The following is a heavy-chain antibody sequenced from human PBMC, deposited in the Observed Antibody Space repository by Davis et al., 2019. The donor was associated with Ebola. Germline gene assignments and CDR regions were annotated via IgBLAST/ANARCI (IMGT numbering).Heavy chain of an antibody. CDR3: ARVRGVVMFYMDV. D-gene: IGHD3-3*01. V-gene: IGHV1-46*01. Sequence: ASVKVSCKASGYTFTSYHIYWVRQAPGQGLEWMGIINPSGGSTNYAQKFQGRVTITRDTSTSTVYMELSSLRSEDTAVYYCARVRGVVMFYMDVWGKGTTVTVSS. CDR1: GYTFTSYH. CDR2: INPSGGST. J-gene: IGHJ6*03.